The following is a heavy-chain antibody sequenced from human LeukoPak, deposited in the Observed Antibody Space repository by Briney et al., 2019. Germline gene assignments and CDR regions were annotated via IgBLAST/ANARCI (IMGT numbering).Heavy chain of an antibody. V-gene: IGHV3-11*04. Sequence: GGALRLSCAAAGFTFSDYYMRCIPQAPGKGLGWVAYISGSGITIYYADSMKGRFTISRDNAKDSLYLQINSLRAEDTAMYYCAREVVGATFDYWGQGTLVTVSS. D-gene: IGHD1-26*01. CDR1: GFTFSDYY. CDR2: ISGSGITI. J-gene: IGHJ4*02. CDR3: AREVVGATFDY.